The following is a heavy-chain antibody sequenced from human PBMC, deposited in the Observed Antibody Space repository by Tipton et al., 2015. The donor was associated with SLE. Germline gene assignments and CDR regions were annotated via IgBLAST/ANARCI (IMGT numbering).Heavy chain of an antibody. CDR1: GDSVSTNSAA. Sequence: GLVKPSQTLSLTCAISGDSVSTNSAAWTWIRQSPSRGLEWLGRTYYRSKWYSDYAVSVKSRITINPDTSKNQFSLQLYSVTPEDTAVYYCARVWGTGSRGVDYWGQGTLVAVSS. CDR2: TYYRSKWYS. V-gene: IGHV6-1*01. D-gene: IGHD2-2*01. CDR3: ARVWGTGSRGVDY. J-gene: IGHJ4*02.